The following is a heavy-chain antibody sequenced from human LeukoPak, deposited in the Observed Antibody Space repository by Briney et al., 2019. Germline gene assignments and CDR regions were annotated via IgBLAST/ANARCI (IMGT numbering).Heavy chain of an antibody. D-gene: IGHD1-7*01. J-gene: IGHJ4*02. CDR2: MNPNSGNT. Sequence: GASVKVSCKASGYTFTSYDINWVRQATGQGLEWMGWMNPNSGNTGYAQKFQGRVTMTRNTSISTAYMELSSLRSEDTAVYYCARQVEPGTTDALDYWGQGTLVTVSS. V-gene: IGHV1-8*01. CDR3: ARQVEPGTTDALDY. CDR1: GYTFTSYD.